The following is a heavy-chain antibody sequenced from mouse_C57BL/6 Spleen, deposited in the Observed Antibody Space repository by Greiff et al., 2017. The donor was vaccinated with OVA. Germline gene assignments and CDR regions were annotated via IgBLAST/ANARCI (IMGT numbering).Heavy chain of an antibody. CDR1: GYTFTDYN. V-gene: IGHV1-18*01. CDR2: INPNNGGT. Sequence: VQLQQSGPELVKPGASVKIPCKASGYTFTDYNMDWVKQSHGKSLEWIGDINPNNGGTIYNQKFKGKATLTVDKSSSTAYMELRSLTSEDTAVYYCARAEYFDVWGTGTTVTVSS. J-gene: IGHJ1*03. CDR3: ARAEYFDV.